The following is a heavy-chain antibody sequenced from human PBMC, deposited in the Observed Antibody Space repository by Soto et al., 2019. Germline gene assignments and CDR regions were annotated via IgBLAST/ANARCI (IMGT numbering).Heavy chain of an antibody. D-gene: IGHD3-22*01. CDR2: ISAYNGNT. CDR3: AREIGDSSGYYYYFDY. V-gene: IGHV1-18*01. J-gene: IGHJ4*02. CDR1: VYTITSYG. Sequence: SVKVSCKAFVYTITSYGISLVRQAPGQGLEWMGWISAYNGNTNYAQKLQGRVTMTTDTSTSTAYMELRSLRSDDTAVYYCAREIGDSSGYYYYFDYWGQGTLVTVSS.